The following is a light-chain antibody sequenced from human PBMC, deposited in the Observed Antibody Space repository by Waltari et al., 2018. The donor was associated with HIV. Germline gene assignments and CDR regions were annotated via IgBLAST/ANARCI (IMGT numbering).Light chain of an antibody. Sequence: SVLTQPPSASGTPGQRVTISCSGSTSNIGSNYVFWYQHLPGTAPKLLIHRNDQRPAGVPDRFSCSTSGTSASLAISGLRSEDEADYYCVAWDDSLRGVLFGGGTKVAVL. CDR2: RND. V-gene: IGLV1-47*01. J-gene: IGLJ2*01. CDR3: VAWDDSLRGVL. CDR1: TSNIGSNY.